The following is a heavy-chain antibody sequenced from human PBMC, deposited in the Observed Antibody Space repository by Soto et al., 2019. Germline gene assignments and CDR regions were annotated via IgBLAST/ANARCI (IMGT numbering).Heavy chain of an antibody. J-gene: IGHJ3*02. V-gene: IGHV1-18*04. CDR2: ISAYNGNT. CDR1: GYTFTSYG. CDR3: ARVDRITIIVVDTLAQGRALGS. D-gene: IGHD3-22*01. Sequence: GASVQVSCEASGYTFTSYGISWVRQAPGQGLEWMGWISAYNGNTNYAQKLQGRVTMTTDTSTSTAYMELRSLRSDDTAVYYCARVDRITIIVVDTLAQGRALGSWG.